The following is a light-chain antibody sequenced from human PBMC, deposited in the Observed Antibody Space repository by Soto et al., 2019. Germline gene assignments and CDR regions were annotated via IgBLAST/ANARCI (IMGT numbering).Light chain of an antibody. J-gene: IGLJ3*02. Sequence: QSALTQPASVSGSPGQSITISCTGTPSDIGNYNYVSWYQQHPGKAPKLIIYGVSNRPSGVSNRFSASKSGNAASLAITGLQADDEADYYFQSYDSGLSGHWVFGGGTKLTVL. CDR2: GVS. V-gene: IGLV2-14*01. CDR3: QSYDSGLSGHWV. CDR1: PSDIGNYNY.